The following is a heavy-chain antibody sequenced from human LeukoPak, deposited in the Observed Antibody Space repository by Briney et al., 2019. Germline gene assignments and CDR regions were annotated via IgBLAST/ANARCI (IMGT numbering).Heavy chain of an antibody. J-gene: IGHJ4*02. CDR1: GGSFTGYY. D-gene: IGHD2-15*01. Sequence: PSETLSLTCIVSGGSFTGYYWTWIRQPPGEGLEWIGYVYNSEYTKYNPSLKSRVTISLDTSKSQFSLKLSSVTAADTAAYYCARTHGSSGYYVFDYWGQGTLVTVSS. V-gene: IGHV4-59*01. CDR2: VYNSEYT. CDR3: ARTHGSSGYYVFDY.